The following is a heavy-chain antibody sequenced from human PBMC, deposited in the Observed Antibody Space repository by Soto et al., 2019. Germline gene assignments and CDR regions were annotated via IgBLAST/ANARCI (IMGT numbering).Heavy chain of an antibody. CDR1: GGSVSSGNYY. D-gene: IGHD2-15*01. V-gene: IGHV4-61*01. CDR2: IYYTGST. J-gene: IGHJ5*02. CDR3: ASALYCSGGSCSFDP. Sequence: QVQLQESGPGLVKPSETLSLTCTVSGGSVSSGNYYWSWIRQPPGKGLEWIGFIYYTGSTRYNPSPRRRVTTSXAXSXXRFSLTLSSVPAADTAVYYCASALYCSGGSCSFDPWGQGTLVTVSS.